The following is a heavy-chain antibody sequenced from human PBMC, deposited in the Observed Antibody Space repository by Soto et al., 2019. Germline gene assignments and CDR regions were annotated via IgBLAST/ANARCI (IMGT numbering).Heavy chain of an antibody. CDR3: ARDPRLRYFDWLSSSNWFDP. D-gene: IGHD3-9*01. Sequence: SETLSLTCAVYGGSFSGYYWSWIRQPPGKGLEWIGEINHSGSTNYNPSLKSRVTISVDTSKNQFSLKLSSVTAADTAVYYCARDPRLRYFDWLSSSNWFDPWGQGTLVTVS. V-gene: IGHV4-34*01. J-gene: IGHJ5*02. CDR1: GGSFSGYY. CDR2: INHSGST.